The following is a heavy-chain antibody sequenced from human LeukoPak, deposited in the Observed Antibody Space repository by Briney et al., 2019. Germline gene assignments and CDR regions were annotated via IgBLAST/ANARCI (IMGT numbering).Heavy chain of an antibody. CDR1: GGPISSSSYY. CDR3: ARQNYYGSGSHLFYYYYYMDV. J-gene: IGHJ6*03. V-gene: IGHV4-39*01. CDR2: IYYSGST. Sequence: SETLSLTCTVSGGPISSSSYYWGWIRQPPGKGLEWIGSIYYSGSTYYNPSLKSRVTISVDTSKNQFSLKLSSVTAADTAVYYCARQNYYGSGSHLFYYYYYMDVWGKGTTVTVSS. D-gene: IGHD3-10*01.